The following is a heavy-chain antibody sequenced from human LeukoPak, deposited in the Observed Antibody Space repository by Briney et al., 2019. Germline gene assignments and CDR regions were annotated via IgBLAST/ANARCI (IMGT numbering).Heavy chain of an antibody. J-gene: IGHJ4*02. CDR2: IKEDGSAK. CDR3: ARDQGIFDY. V-gene: IGHV3-7*01. CDR1: GFTFSSYW. Sequence: GGSLRLSCAASGFTFSSYWMSWVRQAPGKGLEWVANIKEDGSAKYYVDSVRGRFTISRDNAKNSLYLQMNSLRDEDSAVYYCARDQGIFDYWGQGTLVTVSS.